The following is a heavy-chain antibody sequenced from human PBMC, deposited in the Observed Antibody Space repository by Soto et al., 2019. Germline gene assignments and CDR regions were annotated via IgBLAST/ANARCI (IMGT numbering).Heavy chain of an antibody. J-gene: IGHJ5*02. CDR3: ARAWGSGRYIWFDT. V-gene: IGHV4-31*03. CDR2: ISYSGST. Sequence: SETRSLTCTVSGGSISSGTYYWSWIRQHPGTGLEWGGYISYSGSTYYNPSFKSRVTISEDTSKNQFSLNVTSVTAADTAVYFCARAWGSGRYIWFDTWGQGTPVTVS. CDR1: GGSISSGTYY. D-gene: IGHD3-10*01.